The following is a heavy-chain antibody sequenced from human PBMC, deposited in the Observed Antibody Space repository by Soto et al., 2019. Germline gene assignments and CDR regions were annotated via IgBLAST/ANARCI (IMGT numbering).Heavy chain of an antibody. CDR3: AIAVDAVMVTEGLYSYYGMDV. CDR1: GYTFTGSY. CDR2: INPNSGGT. Sequence: QVQLVQSGAEVKKPGASVKVSCKASGYTFTGSYIHWVRQAPGQGLEWMGWINPNSGGTNYAQKFQGWVTMTRDTSISTAYMELSRLKSDDTAVYYCAIAVDAVMVTEGLYSYYGMDVWGQGTTVTVSS. J-gene: IGHJ6*02. V-gene: IGHV1-2*04. D-gene: IGHD5-18*01.